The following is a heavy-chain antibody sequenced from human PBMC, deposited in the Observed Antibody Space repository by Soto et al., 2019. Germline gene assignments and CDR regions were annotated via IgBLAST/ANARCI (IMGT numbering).Heavy chain of an antibody. V-gene: IGHV4-30-2*01. J-gene: IGHJ4*02. CDR3: ARVPDD. CDR2: MYHSGST. CDR1: GGSISSGGYS. D-gene: IGHD2-2*01. Sequence: PSETLSLTCAVSGGSISSGGYSWSWTRQPPGKGLEWIGYMYHSGSTYYNPSLKSRVTISIDRSKNQFSLKLSSVTAADTAVYYCARVPDDWGKGILVTVSS.